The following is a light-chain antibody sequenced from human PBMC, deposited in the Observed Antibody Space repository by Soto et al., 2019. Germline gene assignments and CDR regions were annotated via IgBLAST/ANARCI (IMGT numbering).Light chain of an antibody. CDR3: SSYTSINTLV. CDR1: SSDVGGYNF. V-gene: IGLV2-14*01. J-gene: IGLJ2*01. Sequence: QSALTQPASVSGSPGQSITISCTGTSSDVGGYNFVSWYQQHPGKAPKLMIYDVDNRPSGVSNRFSASKSGNTASLTISGLQGEDEADYYCSSYTSINTLVFGGGTKLTVL. CDR2: DVD.